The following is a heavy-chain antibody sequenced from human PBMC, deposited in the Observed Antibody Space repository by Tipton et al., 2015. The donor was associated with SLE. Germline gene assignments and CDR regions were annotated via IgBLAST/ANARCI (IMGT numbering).Heavy chain of an antibody. CDR1: GGSIGSDNDY. CDR3: AQAHLWGSYRYASDI. Sequence: LRLSCTVSGGSIGSDNDYWGWIRQPPGKGLEWIGSIYYSGRTYYNPSLKSRVTISADTSKNQFSLKLSSVTAADTAVYYCAQAHLWGSYRYASDIWGQGTMVTVSS. V-gene: IGHV4-39*07. J-gene: IGHJ3*02. CDR2: IYYSGRT. D-gene: IGHD3-16*02.